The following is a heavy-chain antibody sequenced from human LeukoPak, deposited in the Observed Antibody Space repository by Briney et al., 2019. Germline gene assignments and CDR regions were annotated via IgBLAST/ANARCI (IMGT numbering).Heavy chain of an antibody. CDR1: GGSISSSSYY. CDR2: IYYSGST. Sequence: SGPTLVKPSEPLSLTCTVSGGSISSSSYYWGWIRQPPGKGLEWIGSIYYSGSTYYNPSLKSRVTISVDTSKNQFSLKLSSVTAADTAVYYCARLGIGYMDVWGKGTTVTVSS. D-gene: IGHD2-21*01. V-gene: IGHV4-39*01. J-gene: IGHJ6*03. CDR3: ARLGIGYMDV.